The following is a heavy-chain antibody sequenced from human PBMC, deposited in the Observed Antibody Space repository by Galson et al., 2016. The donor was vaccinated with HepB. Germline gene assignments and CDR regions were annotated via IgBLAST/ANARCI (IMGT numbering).Heavy chain of an antibody. Sequence: SLRLSCAASGFTFSSYAMHWVRQAPGKGLEWVAVISYDGSNKYYADSVKGRFTISRGNSKNTLYLQMNRLRAEDTAVYYCAREVVPAANGYYYYCGMDVWGQGTTVTVSS. V-gene: IGHV3-30-3*01. CDR1: GFTFSSYA. CDR2: ISYDGSNK. D-gene: IGHD2-2*01. J-gene: IGHJ6*02. CDR3: AREVVPAANGYYYYCGMDV.